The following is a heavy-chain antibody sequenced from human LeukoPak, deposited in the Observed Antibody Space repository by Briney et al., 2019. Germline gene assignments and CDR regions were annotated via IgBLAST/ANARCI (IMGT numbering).Heavy chain of an antibody. CDR1: GFTFSSYG. CDR3: AKVAAPGYDFWSGYRYYYMDV. V-gene: IGHV3-30*02. Sequence: GGSPRLSCAASGFTFSSYGMHWVRQAPGKGLEWVAFIRYDGSNKYYADSVKGRFTISRDNSKNTLYLQMNSLRAEDTAVYYCAKVAAPGYDFWSGYRYYYMDVWGKGTTVTVSS. J-gene: IGHJ6*03. D-gene: IGHD3-3*01. CDR2: IRYDGSNK.